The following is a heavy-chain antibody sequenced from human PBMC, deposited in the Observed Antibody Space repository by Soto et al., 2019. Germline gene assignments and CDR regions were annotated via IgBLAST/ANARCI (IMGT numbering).Heavy chain of an antibody. V-gene: IGHV1-18*01. D-gene: IGHD3-16*02. CDR3: ARDRGLMITFGGVIDHDY. Sequence: QVQLVQSGAEVKQPGASVKVSCKASGYTFTSYGISWVRQAPGQGLEWMGWISAYNGNTNYAQKIQGRVTMTTDTSTSTAYMELRSLRSDDTAVYYCARDRGLMITFGGVIDHDYWGQGTLVTVSS. J-gene: IGHJ4*02. CDR1: GYTFTSYG. CDR2: ISAYNGNT.